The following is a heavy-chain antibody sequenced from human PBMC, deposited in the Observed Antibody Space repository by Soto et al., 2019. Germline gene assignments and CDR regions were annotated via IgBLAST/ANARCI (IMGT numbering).Heavy chain of an antibody. D-gene: IGHD3-22*01. CDR2: INPSGGST. Sequence: QVQLVQSGAEVKKPGASVKVSCKASGYIFTNHYIHWVRRAPGQGLEWMGIINPSGGSTNYLQKFQGRVTMTRDTSTSTVYMELSSLRSEDTAVYFCARADYYDSSGFYYDYWGQGTLVTVSS. CDR1: GYIFTNHY. J-gene: IGHJ4*02. V-gene: IGHV1-46*01. CDR3: ARADYYDSSGFYYDY.